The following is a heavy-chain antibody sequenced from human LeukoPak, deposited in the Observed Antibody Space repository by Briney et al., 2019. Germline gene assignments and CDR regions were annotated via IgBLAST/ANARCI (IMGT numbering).Heavy chain of an antibody. V-gene: IGHV1-46*01. J-gene: IGHJ4*02. CDR3: ARERTWIQLWLPSY. CDR1: GYTFTGYY. CDR2: INPSGGST. Sequence: ASVKVSCKASGYTFTGYYMHWVRQAPGQGLEWMGLINPSGGSTNYAQKFQDRVTMTRDTSTSTVYMELSSLRSEDTAVYYCARERTWIQLWLPSYWGQGTLVTVSS. D-gene: IGHD5-18*01.